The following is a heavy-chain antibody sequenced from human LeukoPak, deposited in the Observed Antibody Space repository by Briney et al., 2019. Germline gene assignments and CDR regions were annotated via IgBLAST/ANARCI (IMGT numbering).Heavy chain of an antibody. D-gene: IGHD6-19*01. CDR2: INPSGGST. V-gene: IGHV1-46*01. J-gene: IGHJ4*02. Sequence: GASVTVSCQAAGNTFIGYYIHWVRQAPGQGLEWMGIINPSGGSTSYAQKFQGRVTMTRDTSTSTVYMELSSLRSEDTAVYYCAIAVAGLRLYYFDYWGQGTLVTVSS. CDR3: AIAVAGLRLYYFDY. CDR1: GNTFIGYY.